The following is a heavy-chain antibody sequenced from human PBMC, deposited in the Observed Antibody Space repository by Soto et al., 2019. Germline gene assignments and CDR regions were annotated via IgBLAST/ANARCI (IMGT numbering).Heavy chain of an antibody. J-gene: IGHJ5*02. CDR3: ATVLKPIWFDR. V-gene: IGHV4-59*01. CDR1: GGSISSYY. CDR2: IYYSGST. Sequence: PSETLSLTCTVSGGSISSYYLSWIRQPPGKGLEWIGYIYYSGSTNYNPSLKRRVTISVDTSKNQFSLKLSSVNAAGTAVYYCATVLKPIWFDRWGQGTLVNVSS.